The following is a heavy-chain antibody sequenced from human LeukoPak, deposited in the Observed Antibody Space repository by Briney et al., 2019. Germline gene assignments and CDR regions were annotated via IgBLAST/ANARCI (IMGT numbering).Heavy chain of an antibody. J-gene: IGHJ3*02. CDR3: ASFIAAAGLGFFDAFDI. V-gene: IGHV4-4*07. D-gene: IGHD6-13*01. Sequence: SETLSLTCTVSGGSISSYYWSWIRQPAGKGLEWIGRIYTSGSTNYNPSLKSRVTMSVDTSKNQFSLKLSSVTAADTAVYYCASFIAAAGLGFFDAFDIWGQGTMVTVSS. CDR1: GGSISSYY. CDR2: IYTSGST.